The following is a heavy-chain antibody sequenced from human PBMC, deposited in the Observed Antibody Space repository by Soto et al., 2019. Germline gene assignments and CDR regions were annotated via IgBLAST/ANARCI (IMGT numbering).Heavy chain of an antibody. CDR2: IGTAGDT. V-gene: IGHV3-13*01. J-gene: IGHJ6*02. D-gene: IGHD3-10*01. CDR3: ARVPVRATLGGYYYYGMDV. CDR1: VFTFSSYD. Sequence: PGGSLRLSCAASVFTFSSYDMHWVRQATGKGLEWVSAIGTAGDTYSPGSVKGRFTISRENAKNSLYLQMNSLRAEDTAVYYCARVPVRATLGGYYYYGMDVWGQGTTVNVSS.